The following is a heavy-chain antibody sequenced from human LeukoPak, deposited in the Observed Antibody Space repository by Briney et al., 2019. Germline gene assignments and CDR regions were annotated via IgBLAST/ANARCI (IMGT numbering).Heavy chain of an antibody. V-gene: IGHV3-30*02. CDR1: GFTFSSYG. CDR2: IRYDGSNK. Sequence: PGGSLRLSCAASGFTFSSYGMHWVRQAPGKGLEWVAFIRYDGSNKYYADSVKGRFTISRDNAKNTLYLQMNSLTTEDTALYYCVRDGTSSSWFDYWGQGILVTVSS. J-gene: IGHJ4*02. D-gene: IGHD6-13*01. CDR3: VRDGTSSSWFDY.